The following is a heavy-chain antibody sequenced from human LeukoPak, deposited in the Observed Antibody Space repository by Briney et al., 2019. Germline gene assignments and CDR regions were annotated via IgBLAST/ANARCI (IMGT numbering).Heavy chain of an antibody. CDR3: ASCVTADAFDI. Sequence: GSLRLSCAASGFTFSDYYMSWIRQAPGKGLEWIGSIYYSGSTYYNPSLKSRVTISVDTSKNQFSLKLSSVTAADTAVYYCASCVTADAFDIWGQGTMVTVSS. V-gene: IGHV4-38-2*01. CDR1: GFTFSDYY. J-gene: IGHJ3*02. CDR2: IYYSGST. D-gene: IGHD2-21*02.